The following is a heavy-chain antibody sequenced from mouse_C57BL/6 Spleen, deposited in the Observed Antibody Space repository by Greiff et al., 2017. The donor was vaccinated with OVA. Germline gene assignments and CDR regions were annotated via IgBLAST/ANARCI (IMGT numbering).Heavy chain of an antibody. V-gene: IGHV2-2*01. Sequence: VQLQQSGPGLVQPSQRLSITCTVSGFSLTSYGVHWVRQSPGKGLEWLGVIWSGGSTDYNAAFISRLSISKDNSKSQVFFKMNSLQADDTAIYYCARNPYYYGSSPYYYAMDYWGQGTSVTVSS. CDR2: IWSGGST. D-gene: IGHD1-1*01. J-gene: IGHJ4*01. CDR3: ARNPYYYGSSPYYYAMDY. CDR1: GFSLTSYG.